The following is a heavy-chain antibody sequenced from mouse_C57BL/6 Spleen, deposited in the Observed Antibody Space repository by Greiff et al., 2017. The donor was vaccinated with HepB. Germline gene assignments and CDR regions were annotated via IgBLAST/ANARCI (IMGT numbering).Heavy chain of an antibody. CDR2: IDPNSGGT. J-gene: IGHJ1*03. CDR3: ARSEYDYDGVYWYFDV. Sequence: QVQLQQPGAELVKPGASVKLSCKASGYTFTSYWMHWVKQRPGRGLEWIGRIDPNSGGTTYNEKFKSKATLTVDKPSSTAYMQLSSLTSEDSAVYYCARSEYDYDGVYWYFDVWGTGTTVTVSS. CDR1: GYTFTSYW. D-gene: IGHD2-4*01. V-gene: IGHV1-72*01.